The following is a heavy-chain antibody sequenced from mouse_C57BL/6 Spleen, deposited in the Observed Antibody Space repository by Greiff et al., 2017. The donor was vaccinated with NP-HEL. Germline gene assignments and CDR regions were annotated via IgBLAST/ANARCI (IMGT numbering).Heavy chain of an antibody. CDR2: ISSGGDYI. D-gene: IGHD1-1*01. V-gene: IGHV5-9-1*02. Sequence: EVQVVESGEGLVKPGGSLKLSCAASGFTFSSYAMSWVRQTPEKRLEWVAYISSGGDYIYYADTVKGRFTISRDNARNTLYLQMSSLKSEDTAMYYCTRSYYGSSFFDYWGQGTTLTVSS. CDR3: TRSYYGSSFFDY. J-gene: IGHJ2*01. CDR1: GFTFSSYA.